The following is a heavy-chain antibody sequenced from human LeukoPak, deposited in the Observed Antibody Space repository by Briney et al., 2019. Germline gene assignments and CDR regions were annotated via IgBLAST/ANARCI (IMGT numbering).Heavy chain of an antibody. CDR3: AKDPPHTFIQVWTSGDLRFDY. Sequence: SGGSLRLSCAASGFTFSSYGMHWVRQAPGKGLEWVAVISYDGSDKYYADSVKGRFTISRDNSKNTLYLQMNSLRAEDTAVYYCAKDPPHTFIQVWTSGDLRFDYWGQGTLVTVSS. J-gene: IGHJ4*02. CDR2: ISYDGSDK. D-gene: IGHD5-18*01. CDR1: GFTFSSYG. V-gene: IGHV3-30*18.